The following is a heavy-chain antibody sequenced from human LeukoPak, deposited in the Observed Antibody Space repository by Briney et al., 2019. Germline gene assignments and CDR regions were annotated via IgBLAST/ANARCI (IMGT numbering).Heavy chain of an antibody. V-gene: IGHV4-4*02. CDR2: IYHSGST. CDR1: GGSISSSNW. CDR3: ARDGSRGDDGFDI. J-gene: IGHJ3*02. D-gene: IGHD5-12*01. Sequence: SGTLSLTCAVSGGSISSSNWWSWVRQPPRKGLEWIGEIYHSGSTNYNPSLKSRVTISVDTSKNHFSLKLSSVTAADTAVYYCARDGSRGDDGFDIWGQGTMVTVSS.